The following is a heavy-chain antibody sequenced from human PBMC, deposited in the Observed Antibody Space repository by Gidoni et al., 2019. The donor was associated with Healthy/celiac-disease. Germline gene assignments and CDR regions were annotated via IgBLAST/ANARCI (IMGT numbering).Heavy chain of an antibody. V-gene: IGHV1-18*01. Sequence: QVQLVQSGAEVKKPGAAVKFSCTASGYTFTSYGISWVRQAPGQGLEWMGWISAYNGNTNYAQNLQGRVTMTTDTSTSTAYMELRSLRSDDTAVYYCARVGPSYGDPIVPDYWGQGTLVTVSS. CDR3: ARVGPSYGDPIVPDY. CDR2: ISAYNGNT. CDR1: GYTFTSYG. D-gene: IGHD4-17*01. J-gene: IGHJ4*02.